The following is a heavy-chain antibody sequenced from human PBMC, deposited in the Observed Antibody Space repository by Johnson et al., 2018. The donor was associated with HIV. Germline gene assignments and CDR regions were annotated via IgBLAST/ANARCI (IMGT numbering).Heavy chain of an antibody. CDR3: AKDFGYPRPRDAFDI. CDR1: GFTFSSYG. J-gene: IGHJ3*02. CDR2: IWYDGSNK. Sequence: QVHLVESGGGVVQPGRSLRLSCAASGFTFSSYGMHWVRQAPGKGLEWVAVIWYDGSNKYYADSVKGRFTISRDNSKNTLYLQMNSLRAEDTAVYYFAKDFGYPRPRDAFDIWGQGTMVTVSS. V-gene: IGHV3-33*06. D-gene: IGHD5-12*01.